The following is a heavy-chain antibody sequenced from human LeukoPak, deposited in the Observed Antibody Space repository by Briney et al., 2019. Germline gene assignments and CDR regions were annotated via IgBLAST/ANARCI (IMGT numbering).Heavy chain of an antibody. CDR1: GFSLGTREVG. Sequence: KESGPTLVKPTQTLTLTCSFSGFSLGTREVGVGWIRQSPGKALEWLSLIYWDNYTRYSPSFNIRLTITKDTSKSHVVLTVANVDPVDTATYYCAHRRSGYNFNDGDFNSWGQGTLVTVSS. J-gene: IGHJ4*02. CDR2: IYWDNYT. D-gene: IGHD3-22*01. CDR3: AHRRSGYNFNDGDFNS. V-gene: IGHV2-5*02.